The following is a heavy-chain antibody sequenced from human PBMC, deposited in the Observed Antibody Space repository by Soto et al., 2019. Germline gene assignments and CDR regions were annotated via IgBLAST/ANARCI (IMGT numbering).Heavy chain of an antibody. CDR3: ASYNWNSNGMDV. CDR1: GFTFSSYS. Sequence: VGSLRLSCAASGFTFSSYSMNWVRQAPGKGLEWVSSISSSSSYIYYADSVKGRFTISRDNAKNSLYLQMNSLRAEDTAVYYCASYNWNSNGMDVWGQGTTVTVSS. J-gene: IGHJ6*02. D-gene: IGHD1-7*01. CDR2: ISSSSSYI. V-gene: IGHV3-21*01.